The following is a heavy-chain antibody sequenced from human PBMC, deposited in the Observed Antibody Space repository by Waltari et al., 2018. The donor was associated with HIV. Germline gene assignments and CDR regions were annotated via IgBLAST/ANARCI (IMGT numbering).Heavy chain of an antibody. D-gene: IGHD3-10*01. CDR1: GFTFTSSA. Sequence: QMQLVQSGPEVKKPGTSVKVSCKASGFTFTSSAVQWVRQARGQRLEGIGWIVVGRGNTNYAQKFQERVTITRDMSTSTAYMELSSLRSEDTAVYYCAAVPRTIPYYYGSGNLDYWGQGTLVTVSS. J-gene: IGHJ4*02. CDR2: IVVGRGNT. CDR3: AAVPRTIPYYYGSGNLDY. V-gene: IGHV1-58*01.